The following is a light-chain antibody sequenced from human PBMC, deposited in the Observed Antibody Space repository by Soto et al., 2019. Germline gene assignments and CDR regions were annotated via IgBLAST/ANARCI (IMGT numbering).Light chain of an antibody. CDR2: GES. J-gene: IGKJ5*01. V-gene: IGKV3-20*01. Sequence: VLTQSPGTLSLSPGESATLSCRASQTVSITYLTWYQQKPGQAPRLLLFGESKRATGIPDGFSGSGSGREFSLTTSGRVPEDFVVYYCQQYGSSPLISFGQGTRLEIK. CDR1: QTVSITY. CDR3: QQYGSSPLIS.